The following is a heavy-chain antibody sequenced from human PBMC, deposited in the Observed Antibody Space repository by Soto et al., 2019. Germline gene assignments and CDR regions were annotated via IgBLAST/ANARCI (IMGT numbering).Heavy chain of an antibody. CDR1: GGSISSYY. V-gene: IGHV4-59*08. D-gene: IGHD3-10*01. J-gene: IGHJ4*02. Sequence: SETLSLTCTVSGGSISSYYWSWIRQPPGKGLEWIGYIYYSGSTNYNPSLKSRVTISVDTSKNQFSLKLSSVTAADTAVYYCARHGWFGEFYYFDYWGQGTLVTVSS. CDR3: ARHGWFGEFYYFDY. CDR2: IYYSGST.